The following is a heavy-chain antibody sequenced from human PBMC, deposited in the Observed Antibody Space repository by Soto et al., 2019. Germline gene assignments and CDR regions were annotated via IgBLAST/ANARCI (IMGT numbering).Heavy chain of an antibody. CDR1: GFTFSSYS. CDR2: ISSSSSYI. J-gene: IGHJ5*02. CDR3: ARDLYCSGGSCYYAQFDP. V-gene: IGHV3-21*01. Sequence: GGSLRLSCAASGFTFSSYSMNWVRQAPGKGLEWVSSISSSSSYIYYADSVKGRFTISRDNAKNSLYLQMNSLRAEDTAVYYCARDLYCSGGSCYYAQFDPWGQGTLVTVSS. D-gene: IGHD2-15*01.